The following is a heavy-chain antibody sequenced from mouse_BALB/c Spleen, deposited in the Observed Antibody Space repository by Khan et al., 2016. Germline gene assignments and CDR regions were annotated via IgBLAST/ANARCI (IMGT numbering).Heavy chain of an antibody. V-gene: IGHV2-9*02. CDR3: ARDFITTVVDCYYAMDC. CDR1: GFSLTSYG. Sequence: QVQLKEPGPGLVAPSQSLPITCTVSGFSLTSYGVHWVRQPPGKGLEWLGVIWAGGSTNYNSVLMSRLSISKDNSESQVFLTRSSLQTDDTAMYYCARDFITTVVDCYYAMDCWSQGTSVTVSS. CDR2: IWAGGST. D-gene: IGHD1-1*01. J-gene: IGHJ4*01.